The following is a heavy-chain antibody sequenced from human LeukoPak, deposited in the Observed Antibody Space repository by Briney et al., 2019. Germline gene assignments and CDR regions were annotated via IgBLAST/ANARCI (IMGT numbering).Heavy chain of an antibody. CDR1: GGTFSSYA. D-gene: IGHD4-17*01. CDR3: ARGSHGDHFDS. J-gene: IGHJ4*02. CDR2: IIPIFGTA. V-gene: IGHV1-69*13. Sequence: ASVKVSCKASGGTFSSYAISWVRQAPGQGLEWMGGIIPIFGTANYAQKLQGRVTITADESTSTAYMELSSLRSEDTAVYYCARGSHGDHFDSWGQGILVAVSS.